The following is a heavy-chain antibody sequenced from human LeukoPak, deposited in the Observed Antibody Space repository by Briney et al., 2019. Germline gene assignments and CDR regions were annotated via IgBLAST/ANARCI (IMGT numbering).Heavy chain of an antibody. CDR2: ISSSTSDI. J-gene: IGHJ3*02. D-gene: IGHD6-19*01. CDR3: ARDNLPYSSGWNGAFDI. CDR1: GFNFRIYS. Sequence: GGSLRLSCAASGFNFRIYSMNWVRQAPGMGLEWISYISSSTSDIYYAGSVKGRFTISRDNAKNSLYLQMNSLGDEDTAVYYCARDNLPYSSGWNGAFDIWGRGTMVTVSS. V-gene: IGHV3-48*02.